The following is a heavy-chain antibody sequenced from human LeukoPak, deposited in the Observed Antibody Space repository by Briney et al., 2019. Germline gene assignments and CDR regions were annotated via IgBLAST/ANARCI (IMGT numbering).Heavy chain of an antibody. CDR2: IKQDGSEE. D-gene: IGHD5-24*01. CDR1: GFTFSNYW. CDR3: ARASDPWLQLT. Sequence: GGSLRLSCAASGFTFSNYWMIWVRQAPGKGLEWVGNIKQDGSEERYADSVGGRFSISRDNAQTSLYLQMNSLRAEDTAVYYCARASDPWLQLTWGQGTLVTVSS. V-gene: IGHV3-7*05. J-gene: IGHJ5*02.